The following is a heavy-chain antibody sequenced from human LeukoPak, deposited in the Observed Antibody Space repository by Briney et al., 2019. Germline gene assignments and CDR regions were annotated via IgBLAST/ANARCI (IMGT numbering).Heavy chain of an antibody. V-gene: IGHV1-46*01. CDR2: INPSGGST. D-gene: IGHD6-13*01. J-gene: IGHJ4*02. CDR1: GYTFTDYF. Sequence: ASVKVSCRASGYTFTDYFMHWVRQVPGQGLEWMGIINPSGGSTSYAQKFQGRVTMTWDTSSNTVYMELRSEDTAVYYCASSIAAAGYYFDNWGQGTLVTVSS. CDR3: ASSIAAAGYYFDN.